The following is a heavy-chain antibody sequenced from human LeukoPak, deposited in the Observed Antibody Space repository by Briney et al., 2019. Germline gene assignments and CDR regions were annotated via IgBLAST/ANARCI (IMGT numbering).Heavy chain of an antibody. J-gene: IGHJ3*02. CDR3: AKNYYYDSSGSSAFDI. Sequence: GGSLTLSCAASGFTFSSYGMHWVRQAPGKGLEWVAFIRYDGSNKYYADSVKGRFTISRDNSKNTLYLQMNSLRAEDTAVYYCAKNYYYDSSGSSAFDIWGQGTMVTVSS. D-gene: IGHD3-22*01. V-gene: IGHV3-30*02. CDR1: GFTFSSYG. CDR2: IRYDGSNK.